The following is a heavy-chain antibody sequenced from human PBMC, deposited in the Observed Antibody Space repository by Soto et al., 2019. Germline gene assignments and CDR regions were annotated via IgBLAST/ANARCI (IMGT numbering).Heavy chain of an antibody. CDR2: IYNSRST. V-gene: IGHV4-59*01. CDR3: ARARITMVREVIKYNMDV. J-gene: IGHJ6*02. Sequence: QVQLQESGPGLVKPSETLSLTCTVSGGSISSYYWSWIRRPPGKGLEWMGYIYNSRSTHSNPSLQSRVTISVDTFKNQFSRKLSSVTAADTGIYYCARARITMVREVIKYNMDVWGQGTTVFVSS. D-gene: IGHD3-10*01. CDR1: GGSISSYY.